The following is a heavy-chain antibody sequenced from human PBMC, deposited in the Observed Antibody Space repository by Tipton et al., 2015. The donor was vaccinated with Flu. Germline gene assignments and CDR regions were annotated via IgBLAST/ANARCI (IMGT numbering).Heavy chain of an antibody. CDR2: IYYSGST. CDR3: ARRGIVVVRRSDAFDI. Sequence: LRLSCAVYGGSFSGYYWSWIRQPPGKGLECIGSIYYSGSTYYNPSIKSRVTISVDTSKNQFSLKLSSVTAADTAVYYCARRGIVVVRRSDAFDIWGQGTMVTVSS. J-gene: IGHJ3*02. D-gene: IGHD3-22*01. V-gene: IGHV4-34*01. CDR1: GGSFSGYY.